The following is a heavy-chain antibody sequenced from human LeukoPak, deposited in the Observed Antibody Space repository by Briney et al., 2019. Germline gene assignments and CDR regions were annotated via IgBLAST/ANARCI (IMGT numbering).Heavy chain of an antibody. D-gene: IGHD2-2*01. Sequence: GGSLRLSCAASGFTFSSYGMHWVRQAPGKGLEWVAFIRYDGSNKYYADSVKGRFTISRDNSKNTLYLQMNSLRAEDTAVYYCAKAPTVLVGYCSSSSCQADYWGQGTLVTVSS. CDR2: IRYDGSNK. CDR1: GFTFSSYG. V-gene: IGHV3-30*02. CDR3: AKAPTVLVGYCSSSSCQADY. J-gene: IGHJ4*02.